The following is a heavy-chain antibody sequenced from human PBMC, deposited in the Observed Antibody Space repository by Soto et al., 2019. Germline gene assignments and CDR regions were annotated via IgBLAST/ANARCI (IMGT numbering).Heavy chain of an antibody. J-gene: IGHJ4*02. CDR2: IYYSGST. CDR3: ARGLIVLVPAGPSFDY. Sequence: NPSETLSLTCTVSGDSITSNSYFWAWIRQPPGKGLEWIGYIYYSGSTYYNPSLKSRVTISVDTSKNQFSLKLSSVTAADTAVYYCARGLIVLVPAGPSFDYWGQGTLVTVSS. V-gene: IGHV4-30-4*08. D-gene: IGHD2-2*01. CDR1: GDSITSNSYF.